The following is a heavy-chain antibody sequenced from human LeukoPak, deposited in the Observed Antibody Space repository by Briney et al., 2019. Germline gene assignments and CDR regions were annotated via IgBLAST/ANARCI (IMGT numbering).Heavy chain of an antibody. CDR2: IYPGDSDT. V-gene: IGHV5-51*01. J-gene: IGHJ4*02. CDR1: GYSFTSYW. Sequence: GESLKISCKGSGYSFTSYWIGWVRQMPGKGLEWMGIIYPGDSDTRYSPSFQGQVTISADKSISTAYLQWSSLKASDTAMYYCARRGIYYDSSGSSYYFDYWGQGTLVTVSS. D-gene: IGHD3-22*01. CDR3: ARRGIYYDSSGSSYYFDY.